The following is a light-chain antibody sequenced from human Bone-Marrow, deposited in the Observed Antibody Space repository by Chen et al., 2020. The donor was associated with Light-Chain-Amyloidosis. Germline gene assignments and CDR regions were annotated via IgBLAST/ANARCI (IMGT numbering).Light chain of an antibody. CDR1: ALPKKY. V-gene: IGLV3-10*01. Sequence: SYELTQPPSVSVSPGQTARITCSGDALPKKYAFWYQQKSVHAPVLVIYEDNKRASEFPERFSGSSSGPVATLTISGAQVEDEAVYPCYSPDISGNVAVFGGGTNLTVL. CDR2: EDN. CDR3: YSPDISGNVAV. J-gene: IGLJ3*02.